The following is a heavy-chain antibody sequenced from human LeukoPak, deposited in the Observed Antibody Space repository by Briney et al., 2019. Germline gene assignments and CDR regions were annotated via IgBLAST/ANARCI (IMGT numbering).Heavy chain of an antibody. CDR1: GYTFTGYY. Sequence: ASVKVSCKASGYTFTGYYMNRVRQAPGQGLEWMGWIKPNSGGTNYAQKFQGRVTMTRDTSISTAYMELSRLRSDDTAVYYCARLWFGEPNDYCGQGTLVTVSS. CDR3: ARLWFGEPNDY. J-gene: IGHJ4*02. CDR2: IKPNSGGT. D-gene: IGHD3-10*01. V-gene: IGHV1-2*02.